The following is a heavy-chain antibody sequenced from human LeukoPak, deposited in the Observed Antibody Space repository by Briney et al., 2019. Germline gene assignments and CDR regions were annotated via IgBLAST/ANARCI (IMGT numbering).Heavy chain of an antibody. D-gene: IGHD2-15*01. CDR2: INSDGSST. CDR1: GFTFSSYW. Sequence: GGSLRLSCAASGFTFSSYWMHWVRQAPGKGLVWVSRINSDGSSTRYADSVKGRFTISRDNSKNTLYLQMDSLRAEDTAVYYCAKDGGVVVAATRGNYWGQGTLVTVSS. J-gene: IGHJ4*02. V-gene: IGHV3-74*01. CDR3: AKDGGVVVAATRGNY.